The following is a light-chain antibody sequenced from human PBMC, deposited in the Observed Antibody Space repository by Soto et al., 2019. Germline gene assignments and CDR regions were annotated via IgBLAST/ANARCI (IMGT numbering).Light chain of an antibody. J-gene: IGKJ1*01. V-gene: IGKV1-5*01. CDR1: QSVSYR. CDR2: DAS. Sequence: DIQMTQSPSTLSASVGDRVTITCRASQSVSYRLAWYQQKPGKAPKLLIYDASSLHAGVPSRFSGSGSGTEFTLTITSLQPDDFATYYCQQYNSYWTFGQGTKVDIK. CDR3: QQYNSYWT.